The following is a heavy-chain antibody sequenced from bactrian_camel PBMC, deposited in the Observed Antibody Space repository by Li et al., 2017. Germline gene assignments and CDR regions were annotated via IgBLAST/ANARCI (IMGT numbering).Heavy chain of an antibody. CDR1: GLTFSSDD. D-gene: IGHD4*01. Sequence: VQLVESGGGLVQPGGSLRPSCAASGLTFSSDDMSWVRQAPGKGLEWVSAINSGAGSTYYAASVKGRFSISRDNAKNTLYLQMNSLKTEDTAVYYCATDEAPWHYSDYDGGVAYWGQGTQVTVS. J-gene: IGHJ4*01. CDR3: ATDEAPWHYSDYDGGVAY. V-gene: IGHV3S40*01. CDR2: INSGAGST.